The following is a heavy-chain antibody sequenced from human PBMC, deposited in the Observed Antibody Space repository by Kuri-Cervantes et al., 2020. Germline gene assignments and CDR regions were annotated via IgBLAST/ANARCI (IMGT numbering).Heavy chain of an antibody. V-gene: IGHV3-23*01. CDR1: GFTFDDYA. CDR3: ARLGVELWFGEPRPNWFDP. CDR2: ISGSGGST. Sequence: GGSLRLSCAASGFTFDDYAMHWVRQAPGKGLEWVSAISGSGGSTYYADSVKGRFTISRDNSKNTLYLQMNSLRAEDTAVYYCARLGVELWFGEPRPNWFDPWGQGTLVTVSS. J-gene: IGHJ5*02. D-gene: IGHD3-10*01.